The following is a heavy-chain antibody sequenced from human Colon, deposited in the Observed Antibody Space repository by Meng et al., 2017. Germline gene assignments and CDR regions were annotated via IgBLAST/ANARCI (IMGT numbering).Heavy chain of an antibody. CDR1: GASVGGDY. Sequence: SETLSLTCTVSGASVGGDYWSWIRQPPGKGLEWIGYIYNTGSTNYNPSLKSRVTISIDTSKSQFYLELSSVTAADTAVYYCARGPPAASWGPGTLVTVSS. J-gene: IGHJ5*02. CDR2: IYNTGST. CDR3: ARGPPAAS. D-gene: IGHD2-15*01. V-gene: IGHV4-59*02.